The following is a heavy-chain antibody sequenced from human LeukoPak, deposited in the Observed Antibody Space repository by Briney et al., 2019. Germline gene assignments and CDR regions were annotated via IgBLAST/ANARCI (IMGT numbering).Heavy chain of an antibody. J-gene: IGHJ4*02. V-gene: IGHV4-39*01. CDR1: DDSITMYY. D-gene: IGHD3-10*01. Sequence: KASETLSLTCSVSDDSITMYYWTWIRQPPGKGLEWIGSTYYSGSTYYNPSLKSRVTISVDTSKNQFSLKLSSVTAVDTAVYYCARHRREVVALWFGELPRSIDYWGQGTLVTVSS. CDR2: TYYSGST. CDR3: ARHRREVVALWFGELPRSIDY.